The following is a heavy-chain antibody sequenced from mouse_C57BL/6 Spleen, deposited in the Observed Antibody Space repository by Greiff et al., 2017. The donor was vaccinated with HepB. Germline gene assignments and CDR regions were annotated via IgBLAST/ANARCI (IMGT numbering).Heavy chain of an antibody. J-gene: IGHJ2*01. Sequence: QVHVKQPGAELVKPGASVKLSCKASGYTFTSYWMHWVKQRPGRGLEWIGRIDPNSGGTKYNEKFKSKATLTVDKPSSTAYMQLSSLTSEDSAVYYCARHYYSNYDYFDYWGQGTTLTVSS. D-gene: IGHD2-5*01. CDR3: ARHYYSNYDYFDY. V-gene: IGHV1-72*01. CDR2: IDPNSGGT. CDR1: GYTFTSYW.